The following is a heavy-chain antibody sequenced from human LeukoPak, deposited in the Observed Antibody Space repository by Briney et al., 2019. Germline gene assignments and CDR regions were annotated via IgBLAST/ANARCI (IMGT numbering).Heavy chain of an antibody. J-gene: IGHJ6*02. CDR3: ARDFGIAVAGTRYYYYGMDV. D-gene: IGHD6-19*01. CDR1: GYTFTSYG. CDR2: ISAYNGNT. V-gene: IGHV1-18*01. Sequence: GASVKVSCKASGYTFTSYGISWVRQAPGQGLEWMGWISAYNGNTNYAQKLQGRVTMTTDTSRSTAYMELRSLRSDDTAVYYCARDFGIAVAGTRYYYYGMDVWGQGTTVTVSS.